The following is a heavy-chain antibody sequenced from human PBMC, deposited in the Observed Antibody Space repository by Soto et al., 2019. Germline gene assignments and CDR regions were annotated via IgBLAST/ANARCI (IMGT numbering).Heavy chain of an antibody. Sequence: EVQLVESGGGLVQPGGSLRLSCAASGFTFSSYWMSWVRQAPGKGLEWVANIKQDGSEKYYVDSVKGRFTISRDNAKNSLYLQMNSLRAEDTAVYYCARDYQDLRFLGPYYYGMDVWGQGTTVTVSS. D-gene: IGHD3-3*01. CDR2: IKQDGSEK. J-gene: IGHJ6*02. CDR1: GFTFSSYW. CDR3: ARDYQDLRFLGPYYYGMDV. V-gene: IGHV3-7*01.